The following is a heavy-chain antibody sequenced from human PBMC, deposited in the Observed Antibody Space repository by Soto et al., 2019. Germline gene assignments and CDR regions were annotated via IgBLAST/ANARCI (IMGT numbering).Heavy chain of an antibody. D-gene: IGHD3-22*01. CDR1: GYTFTSYA. Sequence: GAAVKVSCKASGYTFTSYAMHWVSQAPGQRLEWMGWINAGNGNTKYSQKFQGRVTITRDTSASTAYMELSSLRSEDTAVYYCARDPVVVTTWYYFDYWGQGTPVTVSS. V-gene: IGHV1-3*01. CDR2: INAGNGNT. J-gene: IGHJ4*02. CDR3: ARDPVVVTTWYYFDY.